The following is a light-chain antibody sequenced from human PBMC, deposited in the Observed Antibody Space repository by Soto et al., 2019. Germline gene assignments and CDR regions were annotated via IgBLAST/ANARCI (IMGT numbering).Light chain of an antibody. Sequence: EIVMTQSPATLCLTPGERATLSCRASQSVSRNLAWYQQKPGQAPRLLIYDASTRAPGIPARFSGSGTGTDFTLTISSLEPEDSAVYHCQQRSNWPSITFGQGTRLEI. J-gene: IGKJ5*01. CDR2: DAS. CDR3: QQRSNWPSIT. V-gene: IGKV3-11*01. CDR1: QSVSRN.